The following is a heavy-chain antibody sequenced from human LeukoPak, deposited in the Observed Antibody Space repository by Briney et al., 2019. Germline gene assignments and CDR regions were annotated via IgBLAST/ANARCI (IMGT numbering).Heavy chain of an antibody. CDR3: ARGKELVAVAGTVGFDY. D-gene: IGHD6-19*01. Sequence: ASVKVSCKASGGTFSSYAISWVRQAPGQGLEWMGGIIPIFGTANYAQKFQGRVTITADESTSTAYMELSSLRSEDTAVYYCARGKELVAVAGTVGFDYWGQGTLVTVSS. CDR2: IIPIFGTA. CDR1: GGTFSSYA. J-gene: IGHJ4*02. V-gene: IGHV1-69*01.